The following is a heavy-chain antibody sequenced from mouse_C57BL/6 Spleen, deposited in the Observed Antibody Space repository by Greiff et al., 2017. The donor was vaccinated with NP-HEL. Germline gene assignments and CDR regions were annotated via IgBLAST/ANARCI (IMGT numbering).Heavy chain of an antibody. CDR2: LDPENGDT. Sequence: VQLQQSGAELVRPGASVKLSCTASGFNIKDDYMHWVKQRPEQGLEWIGWLDPENGDTEYASKFQGKATITADTSSNTAYLQLSSLTSEDTAVYYCTTLNYGNYVRFAYWGQGTLVTVSA. CDR3: TTLNYGNYVRFAY. CDR1: GFNIKDDY. D-gene: IGHD2-1*01. J-gene: IGHJ3*01. V-gene: IGHV14-4*01.